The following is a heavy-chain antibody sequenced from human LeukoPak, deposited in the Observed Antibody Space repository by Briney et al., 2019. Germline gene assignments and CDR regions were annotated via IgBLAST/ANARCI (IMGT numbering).Heavy chain of an antibody. D-gene: IGHD1-26*01. V-gene: IGHV3-23*01. CDR2: ISGSGVAT. J-gene: IGHJ1*01. CDR3: AKKVVVGATSPYSDFQD. Sequence: GGSLRLFCVASGFTFSSYAMSWVRQAPGKGLEWVSAISGSGVATHYAGSVKGRFSISRDNSKNTLYLQMNSLRAEDTALYYCAKKVVVGATSPYSDFQDWGQGTLVTVSS. CDR1: GFTFSSYA.